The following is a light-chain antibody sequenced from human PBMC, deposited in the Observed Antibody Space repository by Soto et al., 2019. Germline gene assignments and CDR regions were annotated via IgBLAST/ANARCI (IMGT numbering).Light chain of an antibody. Sequence: EIEMTQSPATLPVSPGERSTVSFRDSQSVSRNLAWYQQKPGQAPRLLIYGASTRATGIPARFSGSGSGTEFTLSISSLQSEDFTFYYCQQYNNWPRTFGQGTKVDIK. CDR3: QQYNNWPRT. V-gene: IGKV3-15*01. J-gene: IGKJ1*01. CDR1: QSVSRN. CDR2: GAS.